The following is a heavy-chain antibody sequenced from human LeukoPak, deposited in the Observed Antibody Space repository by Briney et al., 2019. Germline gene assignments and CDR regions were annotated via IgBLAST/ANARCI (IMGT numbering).Heavy chain of an antibody. CDR2: IYWNDDK. J-gene: IGHJ4*02. CDR3: AHQGVTIFGVVSYYFDY. CDR1: GFSLSTSGVG. V-gene: IGHV2-5*01. Sequence: SGPTLVKPTQTLTLTCTFSGFSLSTSGVGVAWIRQPPGKALEWLALIYWNDDKYYSPSVKSRLTITKDTSKNQVVLTMTNLDPVDTATYSCAHQGVTIFGVVSYYFDYWGQGTLVTVSS. D-gene: IGHD3-3*01.